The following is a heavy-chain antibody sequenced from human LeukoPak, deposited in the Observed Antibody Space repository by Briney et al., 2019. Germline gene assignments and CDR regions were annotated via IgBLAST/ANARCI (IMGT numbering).Heavy chain of an antibody. CDR1: GFTFSSYW. Sequence: GGSLRLSCAASGFTFSSYWMSWVRQAPGKGLEWVANIKQDGREKYYVDSVKGRFTISRDNAKNSLYLQMNSLRAVDTAVCYCARDSPNEAILWWSIDYWGQGTLVTVSS. D-gene: IGHD2-21*01. J-gene: IGHJ4*02. V-gene: IGHV3-7*01. CDR2: IKQDGREK. CDR3: ARDSPNEAILWWSIDY.